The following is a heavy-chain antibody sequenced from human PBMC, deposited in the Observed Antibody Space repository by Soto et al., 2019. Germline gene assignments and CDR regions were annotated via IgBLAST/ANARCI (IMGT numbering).Heavy chain of an antibody. J-gene: IGHJ4*02. V-gene: IGHV3-74*01. Sequence: PGGSLRLSCAVAGYTFGNHRLHWVRQAPGKGLEWVSRMNCDGGIINYADSVKGRFTVSRDNAKNTLYLQMNSLRVEDTAIYYCATAEVDYWGPGTLVTVSS. CDR3: ATAEVDY. CDR1: GYTFGNHR. CDR2: MNCDGGII.